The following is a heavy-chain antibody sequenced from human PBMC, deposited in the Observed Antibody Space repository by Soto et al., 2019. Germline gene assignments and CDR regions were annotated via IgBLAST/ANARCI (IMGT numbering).Heavy chain of an antibody. CDR1: GFTFSDTL. J-gene: IGHJ3*01. D-gene: IGHD1-26*01. Sequence: QVQLVQSGAEMKKPGASVNISCQASGFTFSDTLINWVRQGPGQGLEWMGWINPANGNTRYSESFQGRVTISSLSSAATAYVALSDMTSEDTAVYCCARDIVSAGPRANDAFDVWGQGTMITFSS. CDR3: ARDIVSAGPRANDAFDV. V-gene: IGHV1-3*01. CDR2: INPANGNT.